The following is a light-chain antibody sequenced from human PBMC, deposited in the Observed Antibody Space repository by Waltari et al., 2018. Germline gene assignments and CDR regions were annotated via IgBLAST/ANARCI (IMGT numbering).Light chain of an antibody. J-gene: IGKJ3*01. CDR1: SSVSTSY. CDR2: RIS. Sequence: EIVLTQSPTSMAVSQGERVTISCTASSSVSTSYLHWYQQKPGFPPRLLVYRISSLASGVPARFSGSGSGTSYTLTISSMEAEDAANYYCQQGNSIPFTFGPGTKLDIK. CDR3: QQGNSIPFT. V-gene: IGKV3D-7*01.